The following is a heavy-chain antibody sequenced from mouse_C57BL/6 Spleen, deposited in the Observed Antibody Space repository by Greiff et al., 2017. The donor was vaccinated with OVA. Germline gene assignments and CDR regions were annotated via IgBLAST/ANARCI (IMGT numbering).Heavy chain of an antibody. Sequence: GGGLVQPKGSLKLPCAASGFTFNTFALHWVRQAPGKGLEWAARIRSKSSNYATYYADSVKDRFTSSRNDSQSMLYLQMNNLKTEATAMYYGGRDDDGPFAYWGQGTLVTVSA. CDR3: GRDDDGPFAY. D-gene: IGHD2-3*01. CDR2: IRSKSSNYAT. J-gene: IGHJ3*01. V-gene: IGHV10-3*01. CDR1: GFTFNTFA.